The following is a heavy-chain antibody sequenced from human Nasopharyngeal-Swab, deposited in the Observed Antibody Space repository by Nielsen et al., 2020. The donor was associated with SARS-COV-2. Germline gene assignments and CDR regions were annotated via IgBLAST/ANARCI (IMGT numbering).Heavy chain of an antibody. Sequence: AEVPASCRACGCSFIRCYIHWVGQATPQEGAWVGIINHGGGSARYSQNSQGRVTTTRYTSTCTVYMELSSMRSDDTAVYYCAMGGDPRGVVAATDCFDPWGQGTLVTVSS. J-gene: IGHJ5*02. CDR2: INHGGGSA. CDR1: GCSFIRCY. CDR3: AMGGDPRGVVAATDCFDP. V-gene: IGHV1-46*01. D-gene: IGHD2-15*01.